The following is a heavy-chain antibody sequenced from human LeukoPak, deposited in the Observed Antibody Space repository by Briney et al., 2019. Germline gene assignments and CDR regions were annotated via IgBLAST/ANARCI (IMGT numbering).Heavy chain of an antibody. D-gene: IGHD5-12*01. CDR2: ISGSGAGT. Sequence: GGSLRLSCAASGFTFSRYAMSWVRQAPGNGLEWFSGISGSGAGTFYEDSVKGRFTISRDNSENTLYLQMNSLRAEDTAVYYCAREGHSGYGRQRGFDYWGQGTLVTVSS. CDR1: GFTFSRYA. CDR3: AREGHSGYGRQRGFDY. V-gene: IGHV3-23*01. J-gene: IGHJ4*02.